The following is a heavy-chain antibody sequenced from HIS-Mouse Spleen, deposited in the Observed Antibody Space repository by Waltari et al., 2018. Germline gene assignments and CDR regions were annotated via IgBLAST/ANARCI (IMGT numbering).Heavy chain of an antibody. Sequence: QLQLQESGPGLVKPSETLSPTCTVSGGSIRSSSSYWGWIRQPPGKGLEWIGSIYYSGSTYYNPSLKSRVTISVDTSKNQFSLKLSSVTAADTAVYYCAREIPYSSSWYDWYFDLWGRGTLVTVSS. CDR1: GGSIRSSSSY. J-gene: IGHJ2*01. CDR2: IYYSGST. V-gene: IGHV4-39*07. CDR3: AREIPYSSSWYDWYFDL. D-gene: IGHD6-13*01.